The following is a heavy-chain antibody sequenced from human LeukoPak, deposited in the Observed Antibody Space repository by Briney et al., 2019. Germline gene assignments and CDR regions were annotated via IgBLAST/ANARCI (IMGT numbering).Heavy chain of an antibody. CDR3: AKAGPLAVALDY. CDR1: GFTFDDYS. CDR2: ISRNSGSI. Sequence: GRSLRLSCAASGFTFDDYSMRCVRQPPGKCLEWVSGISRNSGSIGYADSVKGRFTISRDNAKNSLYLQMNSLRAEDTALYYCAKAGPLAVALDYWGQGTLVTVSS. D-gene: IGHD6-19*01. V-gene: IGHV3-9*01. J-gene: IGHJ4*02.